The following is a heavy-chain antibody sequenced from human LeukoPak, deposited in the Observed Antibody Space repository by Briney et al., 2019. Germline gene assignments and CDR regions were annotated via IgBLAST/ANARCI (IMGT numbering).Heavy chain of an antibody. J-gene: IGHJ4*02. D-gene: IGHD1-7*01. V-gene: IGHV4-59*12. CDR1: GGSISSYY. CDR2: IYYSGST. CDR3: ARDRGWNYGGIDY. Sequence: SETLSLTCTVSGGSISSYYWSWIRQPPGKGLEWIGYIYYSGSTNYNPSLKSRVTISVDTSKNQFSLKLSSVTAADTAVYYCARDRGWNYGGIDYWGQGTLVTVSS.